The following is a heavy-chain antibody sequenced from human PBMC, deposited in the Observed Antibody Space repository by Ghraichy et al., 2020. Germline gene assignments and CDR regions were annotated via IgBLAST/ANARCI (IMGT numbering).Heavy chain of an antibody. V-gene: IGHV4-34*01. CDR3: ARDPRLCSGGSCYSARPFDY. D-gene: IGHD2-15*01. CDR1: GGSFSGYY. Sequence: SETLSLTCAVYGGSFSGYYWSWIRQPPGKGLEWIGEINHSGSTNYNPSLKSRVTISVDTSKNQFSLKLSSVTAADTAVYYCARDPRLCSGGSCYSARPFDYWGQGTLVTVSS. CDR2: INHSGST. J-gene: IGHJ4*02.